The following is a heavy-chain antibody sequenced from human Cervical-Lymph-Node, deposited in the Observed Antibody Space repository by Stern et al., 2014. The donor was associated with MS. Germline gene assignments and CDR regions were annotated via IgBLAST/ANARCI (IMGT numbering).Heavy chain of an antibody. CDR2: TKYDGSEK. J-gene: IGHJ4*02. D-gene: IGHD2-15*01. CDR1: GFIFSNSW. Sequence: EVQLVESGGGLVQPGGPLRLSCAASGFIFSNSWMSWVRPAPGKGLEWVANTKYDGSEKNYVDSVKGRFTISRDNAKNTLYLQMNSLRAEDTAMYYCAREGYCDYWGQGTLVTVSS. CDR3: AREGYCDY. V-gene: IGHV3-7*01.